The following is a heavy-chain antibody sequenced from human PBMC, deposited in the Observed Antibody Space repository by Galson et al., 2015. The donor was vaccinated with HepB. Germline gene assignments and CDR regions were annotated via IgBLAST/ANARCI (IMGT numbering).Heavy chain of an antibody. J-gene: IGHJ4*02. V-gene: IGHV4-4*02. Sequence: LSLTCAVSGGSISSSNWWSWVRQPPGKGLEWIGEIYHSGSTNYNPSLKSRVTISVDKSKNQFSLKLSSVTAADTAVYYCARDRGPGSEHFDYWGQGTLVTVSS. CDR1: GGSISSSNW. D-gene: IGHD3-10*01. CDR3: ARDRGPGSEHFDY. CDR2: IYHSGST.